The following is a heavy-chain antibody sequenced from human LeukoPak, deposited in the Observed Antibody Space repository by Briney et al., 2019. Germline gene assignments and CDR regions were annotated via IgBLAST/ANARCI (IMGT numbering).Heavy chain of an antibody. V-gene: IGHV3-9*01. CDR2: ISWNSGSI. CDR1: GFTFDDYA. D-gene: IGHD6-19*01. J-gene: IGHJ4*02. Sequence: GGSLRLSCAASGFTFDDYAMHWVRQAPGKGLEWVSGISWNSGSIGYADSVKGRFTISRDNAKNSLYLQMNSLRAEDTAVYYCAKRLGIAVAGPLFGILRYWGQGTLVTVSS. CDR3: AKRLGIAVAGPLFGILRY.